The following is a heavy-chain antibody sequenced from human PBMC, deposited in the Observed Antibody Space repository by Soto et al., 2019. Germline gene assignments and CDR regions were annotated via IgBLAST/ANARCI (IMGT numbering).Heavy chain of an antibody. CDR1: GFTFSDYY. Sequence: QVQLVESGGGLVKPGGSLRLSCAASGFTFSDYYMSWIRQAPGKGLEWVSYISSSSSYTNYADSVKGRFTISRDNAKNSLYLQMNRLRAEDTAVYYCARDYPVDLMPGYWGQGTLVTVSS. CDR3: ARDYPVDLMPGY. J-gene: IGHJ4*02. CDR2: ISSSSSYT. V-gene: IGHV3-11*06. D-gene: IGHD3-3*01.